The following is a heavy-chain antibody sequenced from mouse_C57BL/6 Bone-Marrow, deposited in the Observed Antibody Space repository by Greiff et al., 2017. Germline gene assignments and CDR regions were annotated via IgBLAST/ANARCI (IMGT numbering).Heavy chain of an antibody. D-gene: IGHD2-5*01. CDR1: GYTFTSYW. CDR2: IYPGSGST. J-gene: IGHJ1*03. CDR3: ARPYYSNYWYFDV. Sequence: QVQLQQPGAELVKPGASVKMSCKASGYTFTSYWITWVKQRPGQGLEWIGDIYPGSGSTNYTEKFKSKATLTVDTSSSTSYMQLSSLTSEDAAVYYCARPYYSNYWYFDVWGTGTTVTVSS. V-gene: IGHV1-55*01.